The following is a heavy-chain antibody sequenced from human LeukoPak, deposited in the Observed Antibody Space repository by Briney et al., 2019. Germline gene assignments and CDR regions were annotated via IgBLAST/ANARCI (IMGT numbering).Heavy chain of an antibody. CDR1: GGSISSSSYY. CDR3: ASFFDLAVAGTAYYFDY. J-gene: IGHJ4*02. CDR2: IYHSGST. D-gene: IGHD6-19*01. Sequence: SETLSLTCTVSGGSISSSSYYWGWIRQPPGKGLEWIGEIYHSGSTNYNPSLKSRVTISVDKSKDQFSLKLSSVTAADTAVYYCASFFDLAVAGTAYYFDYWGQGTLVTVSS. V-gene: IGHV4-39*07.